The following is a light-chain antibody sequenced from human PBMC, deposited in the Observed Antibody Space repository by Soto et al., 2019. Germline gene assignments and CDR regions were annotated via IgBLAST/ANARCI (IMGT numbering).Light chain of an antibody. Sequence: QSVLTQPPSAAGPPGQSVTISCTGTSSDVGGYNYVSWYQQHPGKAPKLVIFEVSKRPSGVPDRFSGSKSGNTASLTVSGLQAEDVADYYCTSYAGSNNLRVFGTGTIVTVL. V-gene: IGLV2-8*01. CDR1: SSDVGGYNY. CDR2: EVS. CDR3: TSYAGSNNLRV. J-gene: IGLJ1*01.